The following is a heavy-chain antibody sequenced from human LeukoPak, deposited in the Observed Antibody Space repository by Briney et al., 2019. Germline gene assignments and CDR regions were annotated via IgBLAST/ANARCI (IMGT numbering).Heavy chain of an antibody. CDR1: GYTFTSYA. J-gene: IGHJ4*02. CDR3: ARAIRNFGELLYFPDY. V-gene: IGHV7-4-1*02. D-gene: IGHD3-10*01. Sequence: ASVKVSCKASGYTFTSYAMNWVRQAPGQGLEWMGWINTNTGNPTYAQGFTGRFVFSLDTSVSTAYLQISSLKAEDTAVYYCARAIRNFGELLYFPDYWGRGTLVTVSS. CDR2: INTNTGNP.